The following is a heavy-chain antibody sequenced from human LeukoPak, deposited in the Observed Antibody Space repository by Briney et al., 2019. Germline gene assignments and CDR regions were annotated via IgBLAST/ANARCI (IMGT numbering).Heavy chain of an antibody. CDR2: ISYDGSNK. CDR1: GFTFSSYA. D-gene: IGHD4-17*01. CDR3: ANTDYGDSLTLDY. Sequence: PGGSLRLSCAASGFTFSSYAMHWVRQAPGKGLEWVAVISYDGSNKYYADSVKGRFTISRDNSKNTLYLQMNSPRAEDTAVYYCANTDYGDSLTLDYWGQGTLVTVSS. J-gene: IGHJ4*02. V-gene: IGHV3-30*14.